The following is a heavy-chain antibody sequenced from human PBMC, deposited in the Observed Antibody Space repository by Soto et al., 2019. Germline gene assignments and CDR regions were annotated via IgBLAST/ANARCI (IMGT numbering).Heavy chain of an antibody. Sequence: SVKVSCKASGYSFTSYAIHWVRQAPGQGLEWMGGIIPIFGTANYAQKFQGRVTITADESTSTAYMELSSLRSEDTAMYYCARRVVLLPAVKTNYYTYPAKDVWGQGPPVTFSS. CDR1: GYSFTSYA. CDR2: IIPIFGTA. D-gene: IGHD2-2*01. V-gene: IGHV1-69*13. J-gene: IGHJ6*02. CDR3: ARRVVLLPAVKTNYYTYPAKDV.